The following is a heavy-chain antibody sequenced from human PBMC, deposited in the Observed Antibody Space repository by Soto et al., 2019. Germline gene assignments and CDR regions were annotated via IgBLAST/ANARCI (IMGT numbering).Heavy chain of an antibody. CDR2: IYHSGST. Sequence: NPSETLSLTCAVSGGSISSGGYSWSWIRQPPGKGLEWIGYIYHSGSTYYNPSLKSRVTISVDRSKNQFSLKLSSVTAADTAVYYCARGDYYDSSGPSNFDYWGQGTLVTVSS. V-gene: IGHV4-30-2*01. J-gene: IGHJ4*02. CDR3: ARGDYYDSSGPSNFDY. CDR1: GGSISSGGYS. D-gene: IGHD3-22*01.